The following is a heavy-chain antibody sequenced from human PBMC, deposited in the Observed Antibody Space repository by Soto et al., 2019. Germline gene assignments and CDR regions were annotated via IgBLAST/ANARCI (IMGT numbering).Heavy chain of an antibody. Sequence: GGSLRLSCAASGVTFSSYSMNWVRQAPGKGLEWVSSISSSSSYIYYADSVKGRFTISRDNAKNSLYLQMNSLRAEDTAVYYCARDRVVEYSSSSGPGYWGQGTLVTVSS. J-gene: IGHJ4*02. CDR1: GVTFSSYS. D-gene: IGHD6-6*01. CDR3: ARDRVVEYSSSSGPGY. CDR2: ISSSSSYI. V-gene: IGHV3-21*01.